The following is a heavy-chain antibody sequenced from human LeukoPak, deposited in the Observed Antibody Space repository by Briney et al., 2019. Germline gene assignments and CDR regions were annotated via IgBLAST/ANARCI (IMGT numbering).Heavy chain of an antibody. CDR2: IYPGDSDT. J-gene: IGHJ6*03. Sequence: GESLKISCKGSGYSFTSYWIGWVRQMPGKGLEWMGIIYPGDSDTRYSPSFQGQVTISADKSISTAYLQWSSLKASDTAMYYCARQFTSSWGGGYYPRDYYYYMDVWGKGTTVTVSS. D-gene: IGHD3-22*01. V-gene: IGHV5-51*01. CDR3: ARQFTSSWGGGYYPRDYYYYMDV. CDR1: GYSFTSYW.